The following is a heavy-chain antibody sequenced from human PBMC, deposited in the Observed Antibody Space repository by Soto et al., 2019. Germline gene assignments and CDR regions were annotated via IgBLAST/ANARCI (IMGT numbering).Heavy chain of an antibody. CDR1: GFNFNTYV. Sequence: EVHLVESGGGIVQVGGSLRLSCAASGFNFNTYVMHWVRQTPVKGLEWVSRISHDATIATYADSVGGRFTVSRDNARNTLYSEMDRLTAEDTAVYYCTRDRNWVLFAYWGQGNLVTVSS. V-gene: IGHV3-74*01. CDR3: TRDRNWVLFAY. J-gene: IGHJ4*02. D-gene: IGHD1-1*01. CDR2: ISHDATIA.